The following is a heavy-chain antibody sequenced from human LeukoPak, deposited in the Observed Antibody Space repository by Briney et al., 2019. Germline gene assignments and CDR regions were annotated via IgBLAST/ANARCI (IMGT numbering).Heavy chain of an antibody. CDR1: GYTFTGYY. V-gene: IGHV1-2*02. J-gene: IGHJ6*03. CDR2: INPNSGGT. D-gene: IGHD6-6*01. CDR3: ARGSIAARPDYYYYYMDV. Sequence: ASVKVSCKASGYTFTGYYMHWVRQAPGQGLEWMGWINPNSGGTNYAQKFQGRVTMTRDTSISTAYMELSRLRSDDTAVYYCARGSIAARPDYYYYYMDVWGKGTTATVSS.